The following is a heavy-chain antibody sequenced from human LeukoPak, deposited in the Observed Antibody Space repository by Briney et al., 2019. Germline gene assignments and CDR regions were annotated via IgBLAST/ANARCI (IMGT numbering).Heavy chain of an antibody. CDR2: IYYSGTT. D-gene: IGHD6-13*01. CDR3: ARGVYIAAAQYGY. J-gene: IGHJ4*02. Sequence: PSETLSPTRTVSGGSISSYYWSWIRQPPGKGLEWIGYIYYSGTTNYNPSLKSRVTISVDTSKNQFSLKLSSVTAADTAVYYCARGVYIAAAQYGYWGQGTLVTVSS. V-gene: IGHV4-59*01. CDR1: GGSISSYY.